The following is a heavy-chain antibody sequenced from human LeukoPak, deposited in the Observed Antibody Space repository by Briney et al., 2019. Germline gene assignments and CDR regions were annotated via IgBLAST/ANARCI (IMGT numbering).Heavy chain of an antibody. CDR3: ARGQWLVRSVYFDY. V-gene: IGHV3-48*03. J-gene: IGHJ4*02. CDR1: GFTFSSYE. D-gene: IGHD6-19*01. Sequence: GGSLRLSCAASGFTFSSYEMNWVRQAPGKGLEWVSYISSSGRTMYYADSVKGRFTISRDNAKNSLYLQMNSLRAEDTAVYYCARGQWLVRSVYFDYWAREPWSPSPQ. CDR2: ISSSGRTM.